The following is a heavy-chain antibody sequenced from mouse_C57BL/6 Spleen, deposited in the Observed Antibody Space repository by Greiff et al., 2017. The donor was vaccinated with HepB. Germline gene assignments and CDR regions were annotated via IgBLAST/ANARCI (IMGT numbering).Heavy chain of an antibody. J-gene: IGHJ4*01. CDR1: GYTFTDYE. CDR2: IDPETGGT. CDR3: TRWDSNYGDAMDY. D-gene: IGHD2-5*01. Sequence: QVQLQQSGAELVRPGASVTLSCKASGYTFTDYEMHWVKQTPVHGLEWIGAIDPETGGTAYNQKFKGKAILTADKSSSTAYMELRSLTSEDSAVYYCTRWDSNYGDAMDYWGQGTSVTVSS. V-gene: IGHV1-15*01.